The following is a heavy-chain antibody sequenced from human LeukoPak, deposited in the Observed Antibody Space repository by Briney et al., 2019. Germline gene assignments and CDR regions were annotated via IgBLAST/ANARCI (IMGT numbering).Heavy chain of an antibody. CDR3: ASGYSYGYVPDY. CDR1: GGTFSSYA. CDR2: IIPIFGTA. J-gene: IGHJ4*02. D-gene: IGHD5-18*01. Sequence: ASVKVSCKASGGTFSSYAISWVRQAPGQGLEWMGGIIPIFGTANYAQKFQGRVTITADEPTSTAYMELSSLRSEDTAVYYCASGYSYGYVPDYWGQGTLVTVSS. V-gene: IGHV1-69*13.